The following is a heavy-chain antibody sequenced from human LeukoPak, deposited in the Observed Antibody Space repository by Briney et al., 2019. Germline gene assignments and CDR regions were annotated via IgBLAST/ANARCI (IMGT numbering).Heavy chain of an antibody. CDR1: GFTFSSYS. D-gene: IGHD5-24*01. CDR2: ISSSSSYI. CDR3: ARGIGGYNSVYFDY. Sequence: GGSLRPSCAASGFTFSSYSMNWVRQAPGKGLEWVSSISSSSSYIYYADSVKGRFTISRDNAKNSLYLQMNSLRAEDTAVYYCARGIGGYNSVYFDYWGQGTLVTVSS. J-gene: IGHJ4*02. V-gene: IGHV3-21*01.